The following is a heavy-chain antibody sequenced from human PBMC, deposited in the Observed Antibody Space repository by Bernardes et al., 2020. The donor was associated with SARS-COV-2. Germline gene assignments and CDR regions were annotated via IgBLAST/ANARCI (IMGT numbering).Heavy chain of an antibody. D-gene: IGHD1-26*01. V-gene: IGHV3-7*01. CDR3: ARDSGNFYIDY. Sequence: VSLEPGRGQGRVVEIGQDGRQLYVASVKGRLTISRDNAKNSLYLQMNNLRVEDTAVYYCARDSGNFYIDYWGQGSLVTVSS. J-gene: IGHJ4*02. CDR2: IGQDGRQ.